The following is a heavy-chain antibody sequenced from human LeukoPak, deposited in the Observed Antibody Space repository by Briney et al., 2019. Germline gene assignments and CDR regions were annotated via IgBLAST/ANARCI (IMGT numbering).Heavy chain of an antibody. CDR1: GFTFSSYG. J-gene: IGHJ4*02. CDR3: AKGLEQQLDGYYFDY. Sequence: PGRSLRLSCAASGFTFSSYGMHWVRQAPGKGLEWVAVISYDGSNKYYADSVKGRFTISRDNSKNTLYLQMNSLRAEDTAVYYCAKGLEQQLDGYYFDYWGQGTLVTVSS. D-gene: IGHD6-13*01. V-gene: IGHV3-30*18. CDR2: ISYDGSNK.